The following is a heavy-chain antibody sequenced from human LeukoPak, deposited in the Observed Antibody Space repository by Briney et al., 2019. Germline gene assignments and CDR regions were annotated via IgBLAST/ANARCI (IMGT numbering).Heavy chain of an antibody. V-gene: IGHV3-21*01. D-gene: IGHD3-10*01. CDR1: GFTSTTDS. Sequence: GGSLRLSCAASGFTSTTDSMNCVRHPPENGREWVSSIIGIGSYTYYTDSVKGRFTLSTDNAQNSLYIQMNRVRATDTAVYYCGRVWSKATVGGLITKKNYYYYYMDVWGKGTTVTISS. J-gene: IGHJ6*03. CDR3: GRVWSKATVGGLITKKNYYYYYMDV. CDR2: IIGIGSYT.